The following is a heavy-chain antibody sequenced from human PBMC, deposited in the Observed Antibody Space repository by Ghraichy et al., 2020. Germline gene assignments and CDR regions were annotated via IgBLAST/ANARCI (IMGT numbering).Heavy chain of an antibody. V-gene: IGHV4-59*01. CDR2: IYYSGTT. CDR3: ARVPTMFGVAPWGMDI. CDR1: GASISGFY. D-gene: IGHD3-3*01. J-gene: IGHJ6*02. Sequence: SENLSLTCTVSGASISGFYWSWIRQPPGKGLEWIGHIYYSGTTNYSPSLKSRLTLSVDRSQNLVSLRLSSVTSADTAVYYCARVPTMFGVAPWGMDIWGQGTTVTVS.